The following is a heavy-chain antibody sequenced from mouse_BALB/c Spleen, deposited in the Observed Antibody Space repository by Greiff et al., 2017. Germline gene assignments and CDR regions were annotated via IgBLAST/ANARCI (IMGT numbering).Heavy chain of an antibody. CDR1: GFTFSSYA. Sequence: EVQVVESGGGLVKPGGSLKLSCAASGFTFSSYAMPWVRQTPEQRLEWVASISSGGSTYYPDSVNGRFTISRDNARNILYLQMSSLRSEDTAMYYCARGYYGLDYWGQGTTLTVSS. CDR3: ARGYYGLDY. CDR2: ISSGGST. J-gene: IGHJ2*01. V-gene: IGHV5-6-5*01. D-gene: IGHD1-2*01.